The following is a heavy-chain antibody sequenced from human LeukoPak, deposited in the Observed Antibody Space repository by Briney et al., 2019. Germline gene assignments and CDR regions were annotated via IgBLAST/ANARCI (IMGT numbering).Heavy chain of an antibody. V-gene: IGHV4-30-4*08. J-gene: IGHJ4*02. CDR2: IYYSGST. CDR3: ASPKFSPRAQFDY. Sequence: PSETLSLTCTVSGGSISSGGYYWSWIRQPPGKGLEWIGYIYYSGSTYYNPSLKSRVTISVDTSKNQFSLKLSSVTAADTAVYYCASPKFSPRAQFDYWGQGTLVTVSS. CDR1: GGSISSGGYY.